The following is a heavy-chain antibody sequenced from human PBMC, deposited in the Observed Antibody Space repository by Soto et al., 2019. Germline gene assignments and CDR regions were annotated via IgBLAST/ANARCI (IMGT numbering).Heavy chain of an antibody. Sequence: GPTLVNPTQTLTLTCTFSGFSSSTSGMCVGWIRQPPGKALEWLALIDWDDDKFYLTSLKTRLTISRDTSKNQVVLTMTNMDPLDTATYYCARNFYDTGNHYARIDYWGPGTLVTVSS. CDR3: ARNFYDTGNHYARIDY. J-gene: IGHJ4*02. D-gene: IGHD3-22*01. CDR2: IDWDDDK. V-gene: IGHV2-70*01. CDR1: GFSSSTSGMC.